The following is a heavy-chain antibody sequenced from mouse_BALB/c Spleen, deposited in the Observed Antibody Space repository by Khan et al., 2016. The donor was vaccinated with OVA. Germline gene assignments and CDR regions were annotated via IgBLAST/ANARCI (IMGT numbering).Heavy chain of an antibody. Sequence: VQLQESGPGLVAPSQSLSITCTVSGFSLSSYNIRGVPHPQEKVLRCRGLIWGGGATDLNSTLKSRLSISKDNSKSQVFLKMNSLQTDDSAMYYCARAYYRYDGYYAMDYWGQGTSVTVSS. V-gene: IGHV2-6-4*01. CDR2: IWGGGAT. J-gene: IGHJ4*01. CDR3: ARAYYRYDGYYAMDY. D-gene: IGHD2-14*01. CDR1: GFSLSSYN.